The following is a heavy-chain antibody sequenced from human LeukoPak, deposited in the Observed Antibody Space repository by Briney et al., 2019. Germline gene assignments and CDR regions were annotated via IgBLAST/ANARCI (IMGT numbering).Heavy chain of an antibody. Sequence: SETLSLTCTVSGGSISSYYWSWIRQPPGKGLEWIGNIYYSGSTNYNPSLKSRVTISVDTSKNQFSLKLSSVTAADTAVYYCARFGGSSGSLYYYYMDVWGKGTTVTVSS. CDR1: GGSISSYY. D-gene: IGHD3-22*01. CDR3: ARFGGSSGSLYYYYMDV. V-gene: IGHV4-59*01. CDR2: IYYSGST. J-gene: IGHJ6*03.